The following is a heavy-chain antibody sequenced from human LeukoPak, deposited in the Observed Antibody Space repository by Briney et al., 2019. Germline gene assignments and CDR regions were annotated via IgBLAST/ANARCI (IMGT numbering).Heavy chain of an antibody. CDR2: ISYDGSNK. J-gene: IGHJ4*02. D-gene: IGHD2-2*01. Sequence: GRSLRLSCAASGFTFSSYGMHWVRQAPGKGLEWVAVISYDGSNKYYADSVKGRFTISRDNSKNTLYLQMNSLRAEDTAVYYCAIDCSSTSCYNWGQGTLVTVSS. CDR3: AIDCSSTSCYN. CDR1: GFTFSSYG. V-gene: IGHV3-30*03.